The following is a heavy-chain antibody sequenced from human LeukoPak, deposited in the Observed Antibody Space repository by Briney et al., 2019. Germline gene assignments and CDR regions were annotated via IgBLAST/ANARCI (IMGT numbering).Heavy chain of an antibody. D-gene: IGHD1-26*01. J-gene: IGHJ4*02. CDR1: GFTFSSYA. Sequence: SGGSLRLSCAASGFTFSSYAMSWVRQAPGKGLEWVSAISGSGGSTYYADSVKGRFTISRDNSKNTLYLQMNSLRAEDTAVYYCAKRRSVGATRMGSFDYWGQGTLVTVSS. V-gene: IGHV3-23*01. CDR2: ISGSGGST. CDR3: AKRRSVGATRMGSFDY.